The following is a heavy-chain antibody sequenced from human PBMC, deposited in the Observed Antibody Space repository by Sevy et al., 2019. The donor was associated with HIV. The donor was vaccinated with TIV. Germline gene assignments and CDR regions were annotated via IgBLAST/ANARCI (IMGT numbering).Heavy chain of an antibody. Sequence: GGSLRLSCAASGFAFSTHAMHWVRQSPGKGLEWVAVISSAGTGTFYAASVEGRITISRDNSKNTLSLQVNSLRPEDTAVYYCARDGGNSVKWYPLYWGHGTLVTVSS. CDR3: ARDGGNSVKWYPLY. CDR1: GFAFSTHA. D-gene: IGHD2-2*01. V-gene: IGHV3-30-3*01. CDR2: ISSAGTGT. J-gene: IGHJ4*01.